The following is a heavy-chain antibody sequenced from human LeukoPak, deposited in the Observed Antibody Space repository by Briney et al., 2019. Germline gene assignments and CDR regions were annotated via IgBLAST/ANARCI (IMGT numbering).Heavy chain of an antibody. CDR1: GFTFSSYA. D-gene: IGHD3-22*01. J-gene: IGHJ4*02. CDR3: AKGSYYDSSGSFYFDY. Sequence: GGSLRLSCAAFGFTFSSYAMSWVRQAPGKGLEWVSGISGSGDNTYYADSVKGRFTISRDNSKNTLYVQVNSLGTEDTAAYYCAKGSYYDSSGSFYFDYWGQGTLVTVSS. V-gene: IGHV3-23*01. CDR2: ISGSGDNT.